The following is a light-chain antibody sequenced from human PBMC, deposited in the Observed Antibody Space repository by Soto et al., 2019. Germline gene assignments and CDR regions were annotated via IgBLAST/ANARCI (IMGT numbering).Light chain of an antibody. CDR3: QVWDTTSDHPV. CDR1: NVGSKS. Sequence: SYELTQPPSVSVAPGQTANIACGGNNVGSKSVHWYQQRPGQAPVMVVYDEDDRPSETPDRISGSTSGNAATLTISRVKAGDEADYYCQVWDTTSDHPVFGGGTKLTVL. CDR2: DED. J-gene: IGLJ2*01. V-gene: IGLV3-21*02.